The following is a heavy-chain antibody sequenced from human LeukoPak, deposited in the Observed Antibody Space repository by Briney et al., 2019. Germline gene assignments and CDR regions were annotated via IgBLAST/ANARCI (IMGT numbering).Heavy chain of an antibody. V-gene: IGHV1-2*02. CDR3: ARGEPDYSNYYYYGMDV. J-gene: IGHJ6*02. CDR1: GYTFTGYY. D-gene: IGHD4-11*01. CDR2: INPNSGGT. Sequence: GASVKVSCKASGYTFTGYYMHWVRQAPGRGLEWMGWINPNSGGTNYAQKFQGRVTMTRDTSISTAYMELSRLRSDDTAVYYCARGEPDYSNYYYYGMDVWGQGTTVTVSS.